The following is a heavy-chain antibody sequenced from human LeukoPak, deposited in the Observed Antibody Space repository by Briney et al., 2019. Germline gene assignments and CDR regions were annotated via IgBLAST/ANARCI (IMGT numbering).Heavy chain of an antibody. J-gene: IGHJ4*02. CDR3: ARDYAEYVGYFFFDY. Sequence: GGSLRLSCAASGFTFNNYAMNWVRQAPGKGLEWVSSISGGGETTYYADSAKGRFTISRDNSQNTLYLQMNSLRAEDTAVYYCARDYAEYVGYFFFDYWGQGTLVTVSS. D-gene: IGHD4-17*01. V-gene: IGHV3-23*01. CDR1: GFTFNNYA. CDR2: ISGGGETT.